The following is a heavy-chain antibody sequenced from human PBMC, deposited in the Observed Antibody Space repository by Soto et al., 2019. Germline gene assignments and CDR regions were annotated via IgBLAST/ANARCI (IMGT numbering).Heavy chain of an antibody. J-gene: IGHJ4*02. CDR3: ARTIAYYDSSGYIYYFDY. Sequence: SLSLTCAVSGGSISSGGYSWSWIRQPPGKGLEWIGYIYHSGSTYYNPSLKSRVTISVDRSKNQFSLKLSSVTAADTAVYYCARTIAYYDSSGYIYYFDYWGQGTLVTVSS. CDR2: IYHSGST. CDR1: GGSISSGGYS. D-gene: IGHD3-22*01. V-gene: IGHV4-30-2*01.